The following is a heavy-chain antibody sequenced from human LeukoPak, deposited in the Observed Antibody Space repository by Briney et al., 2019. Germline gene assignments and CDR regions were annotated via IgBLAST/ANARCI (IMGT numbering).Heavy chain of an antibody. CDR1: GYPINSNYF. V-gene: IGHV4-38-2*01. J-gene: IGHJ5*02. Sequence: SETLSLTCDVSGYPINSNYFWGWIRQSPGKGLEWIGSFYHSASTYYNPSLKSRVSVSVDTSKNQFSLKLSSVTAADAAVYYCARSPNNWFDPWGQGTLVTVSS. CDR3: ARSPNNWFDP. CDR2: FYHSAST.